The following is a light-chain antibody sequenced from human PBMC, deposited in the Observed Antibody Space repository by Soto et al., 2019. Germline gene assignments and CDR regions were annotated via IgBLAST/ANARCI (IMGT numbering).Light chain of an antibody. CDR2: ADS. J-gene: IGKJ5*01. CDR3: QQRYNWPIT. Sequence: EIVLTQSPATVSLSPGGRATLSCGASQSVSGYLGWYQQKPGQAPRLLIYADSNRATGIPARFSGSGSGTDFTLTISSLEPEDFSVYYCQQRYNWPITFGQGTRLEI. CDR1: QSVSGY. V-gene: IGKV3-11*01.